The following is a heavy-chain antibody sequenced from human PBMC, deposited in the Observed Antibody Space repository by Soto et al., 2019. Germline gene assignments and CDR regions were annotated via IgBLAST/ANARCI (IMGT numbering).Heavy chain of an antibody. CDR2: INPNSGGT. CDR3: ARVPGSSRYLDY. J-gene: IGHJ4*02. D-gene: IGHD6-6*01. Sequence: ASVKVSCKASGYTFTGYYMHWVRQAPGQGLEWMGWINPNSGGTNYAQKFQGRVTMTRDTSISTAYMELSRPRSDDTAVYYCARVPGSSRYLDYWGQGTMVTVYS. CDR1: GYTFTGYY. V-gene: IGHV1-2*02.